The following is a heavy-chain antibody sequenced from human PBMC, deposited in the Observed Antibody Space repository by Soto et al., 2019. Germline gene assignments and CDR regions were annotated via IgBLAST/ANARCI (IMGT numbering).Heavy chain of an antibody. CDR1: GFNFSNYG. J-gene: IGHJ5*02. CDR2: IWYDGSNK. D-gene: IGHD3-10*01. V-gene: IGHV3-33*01. CDR3: ASASGATVS. Sequence: QVQLVASGGGVVHPGRSLRLSCAASGFNFSNYGMQWVRQAPGKGLEWGAHIWYDGSNKYYADSVKGRFTISRDNSKNTLYLQMDSLRPDDTAVYYCASASGATVSWGQGTLVTV.